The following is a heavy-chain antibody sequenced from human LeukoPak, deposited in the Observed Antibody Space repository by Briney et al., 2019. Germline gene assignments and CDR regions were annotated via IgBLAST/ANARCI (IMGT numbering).Heavy chain of an antibody. Sequence: ASVKVSCKAPGYTFTGYYMHWVRQAPGQGLEWMGWINPNSGGTNYAQKFQGRVTMTRDTSISTAYMELSRLRSDDTAVYYCARAYDFWSGYREYNWFDPWGQGTLVTVSS. V-gene: IGHV1-2*02. J-gene: IGHJ5*02. CDR3: ARAYDFWSGYREYNWFDP. CDR2: INPNSGGT. D-gene: IGHD3-3*01. CDR1: GYTFTGYY.